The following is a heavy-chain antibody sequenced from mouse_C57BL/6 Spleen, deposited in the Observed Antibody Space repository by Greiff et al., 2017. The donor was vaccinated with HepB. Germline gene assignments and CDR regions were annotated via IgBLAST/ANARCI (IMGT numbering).Heavy chain of an antibody. D-gene: IGHD2-1*01. J-gene: IGHJ1*03. Sequence: LVKPGASVKLSCKASGYTFTEYTIHWVKQRSGQGLEWIGWFYPGSGSIKYNEKFKDKATLTADKSSSTVYMELSRLTSEDSAVYFCARHEDSGNHLYWYFDVWGTGTTVTVSS. CDR1: GYTFTEYT. V-gene: IGHV1-62-2*01. CDR2: FYPGSGSI. CDR3: ARHEDSGNHLYWYFDV.